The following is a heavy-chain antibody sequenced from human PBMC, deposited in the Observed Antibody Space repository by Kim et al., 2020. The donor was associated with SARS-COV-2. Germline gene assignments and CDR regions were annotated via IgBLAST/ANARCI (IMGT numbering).Heavy chain of an antibody. V-gene: IGHV6-1*01. CDR1: GDSVSSNSAA. Sequence: SQTLSLTCAISGDSVSSNSAAWNWIRQSPSRGLEWLGRTYYRSKWYNDYAVSVKSRITINPDTSKNQFSLQLNSVTPEDTAVYYCARDQYSSSWHYYYYGMDVWGQGTTVTVSS. J-gene: IGHJ6*02. CDR2: TYYRSKWYN. CDR3: ARDQYSSSWHYYYYGMDV. D-gene: IGHD6-13*01.